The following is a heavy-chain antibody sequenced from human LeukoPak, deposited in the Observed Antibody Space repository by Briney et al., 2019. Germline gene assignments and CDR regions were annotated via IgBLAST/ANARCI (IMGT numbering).Heavy chain of an antibody. V-gene: IGHV4-59*12. D-gene: IGHD3-10*01. Sequence: SETLSLTCTVSGGSISSYYWSWIRQPPGKGLEWIGYIYYSGSTYYNPSLKSRVTISVDTSKNQFSLKLSSVTAADTAVYYCARDSYGSGTFTDYWGQGTLVTVSS. J-gene: IGHJ4*02. CDR2: IYYSGST. CDR1: GGSISSYY. CDR3: ARDSYGSGTFTDY.